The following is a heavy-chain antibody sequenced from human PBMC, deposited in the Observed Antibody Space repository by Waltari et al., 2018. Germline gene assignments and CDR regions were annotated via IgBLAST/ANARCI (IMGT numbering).Heavy chain of an antibody. CDR2: LNPNSGGT. CDR1: FTDYY. CDR3: ARDLEKGTIRDYFDC. Sequence: FTDYYIHWVRQAPGQGLEWMGWLNPNSGGTEYAHNFQGRVTMTTDTSISTAYMELSRLTSDDTAVYYCARDLEKGTIRDYFDCWGQGTLVTGSS. J-gene: IGHJ4*02. D-gene: IGHD3-3*02. V-gene: IGHV1-2*02.